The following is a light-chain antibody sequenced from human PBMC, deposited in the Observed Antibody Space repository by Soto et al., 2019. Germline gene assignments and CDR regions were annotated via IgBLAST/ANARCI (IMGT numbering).Light chain of an antibody. Sequence: EVVMTQSPATLSVSPGERVSLSCRASQSVNINLAWYQQKPGQAPRLLIYGASTRATGTPARFSGSGSGTKFTLTISSLQSGDFAVYYCQQYINWPPGTFGQGTKVEIK. V-gene: IGKV3D-15*01. CDR2: GAS. J-gene: IGKJ1*01. CDR3: QQYINWPPGT. CDR1: QSVNIN.